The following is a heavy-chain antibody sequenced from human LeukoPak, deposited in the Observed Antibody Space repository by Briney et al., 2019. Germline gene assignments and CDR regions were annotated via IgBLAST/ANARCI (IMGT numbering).Heavy chain of an antibody. V-gene: IGHV3-9*01. CDR3: AKSMVRGVIITLDY. J-gene: IGHJ4*02. CDR1: GFTFDDYA. Sequence: GGSLRLSCAASGFTFDDYAMHWVRQTPGKGLEWVSGISWNSGYKGYADSVKGRFTISRDNAKTSLFLQMNGLRAEDTALYYCAKSMVRGVIITLDYWGQGTLVTVSS. D-gene: IGHD3-10*01. CDR2: ISWNSGYK.